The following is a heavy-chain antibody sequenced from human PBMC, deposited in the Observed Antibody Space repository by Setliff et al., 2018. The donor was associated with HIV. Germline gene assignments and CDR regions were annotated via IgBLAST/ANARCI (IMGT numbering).Heavy chain of an antibody. J-gene: IGHJ4*02. V-gene: IGHV4-39*07. CDR1: GDSIDRSNFF. Sequence: SETLSLTCTVSGDSIDRSNFFWTWIRQHPGKGLEWIGSLYYSGTTYYNPSLKSRVTISVDTSKNQFSLKLNSVTAADTAIYYCARGYYDSNVYYFPGYWGQGTPVTVSS. D-gene: IGHD3-22*01. CDR3: ARGYYDSNVYYFPGY. CDR2: LYYSGTT.